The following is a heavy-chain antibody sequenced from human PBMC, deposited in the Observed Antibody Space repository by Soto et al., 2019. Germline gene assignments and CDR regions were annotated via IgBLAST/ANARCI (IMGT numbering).Heavy chain of an antibody. V-gene: IGHV3-30*18. CDR3: AKDSSDFWSGFGIDY. Sequence: GGSLRLSCAASGFTFSSYGMHWVRQAPGKGLEWVAVISYDGSNKYYADSVKGRFTISRDNSKNTLYLQMNSLRAEDTAVYYCAKDSSDFWSGFGIDYWGQGTLVTVSS. CDR2: ISYDGSNK. J-gene: IGHJ4*02. CDR1: GFTFSSYG. D-gene: IGHD3-3*01.